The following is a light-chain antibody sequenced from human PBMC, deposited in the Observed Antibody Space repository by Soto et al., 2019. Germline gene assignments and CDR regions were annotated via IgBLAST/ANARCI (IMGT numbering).Light chain of an antibody. CDR1: QSVGSY. CDR3: QQRSNWPTIP. Sequence: EIVLTQSPATLSLSPGERATLSCRASQSVGSYLAWYQQKPGQAPRPLIYDASNRATGIPARFSGSGSGTDVSLTISSLEPDDFAVDYCQQRSNWPTIPFGQGTLLEMK. J-gene: IGKJ5*01. V-gene: IGKV3-11*01. CDR2: DAS.